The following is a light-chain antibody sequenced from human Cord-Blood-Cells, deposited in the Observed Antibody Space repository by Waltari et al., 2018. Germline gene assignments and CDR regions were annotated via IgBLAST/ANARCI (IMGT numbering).Light chain of an antibody. CDR2: AAS. CDR3: QQLNSYPRS. V-gene: IGKV1-9*01. Sequence: DIQLSQSPSFLSASVGDRVTITCRGSQGISSYLAWYQQQPGKAPKLLIYAASTLQSGVPSRFSGSGSGTEFTLKISSLQPEDFATYYCQQLNSYPRSFGQGTKLEIK. CDR1: QGISSY. J-gene: IGKJ2*03.